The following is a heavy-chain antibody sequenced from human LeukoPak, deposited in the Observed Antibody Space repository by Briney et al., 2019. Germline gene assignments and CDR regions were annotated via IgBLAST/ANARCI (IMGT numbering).Heavy chain of an antibody. CDR3: ARDYSDSGSYTPPLLY. D-gene: IGHD3-10*01. V-gene: IGHV1-2*02. Sequence: ASVKVSCKASGYTFTGYYMHWLRQAPGQGLEWMGWINPNSGVTNYAQKFQGGVTMTRDTSISTAYMQLSRLRSDDTAVYFCARDYSDSGSYTPPLLYWGQGTLVTVSS. CDR2: INPNSGVT. CDR1: GYTFTGYY. J-gene: IGHJ4*02.